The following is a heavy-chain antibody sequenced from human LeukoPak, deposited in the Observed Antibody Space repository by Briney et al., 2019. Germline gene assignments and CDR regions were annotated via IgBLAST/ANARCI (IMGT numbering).Heavy chain of an antibody. D-gene: IGHD6-19*01. Sequence: GGSLRLSCAASGFTFSSYAMHWVRRAPGRGLEWVAVISYDGSNKYYADSVKGRFTISRDNSKNTLYLQMNSLRAEDTAVYYCARESSGWFDYWGQGTLVTVSS. J-gene: IGHJ4*02. V-gene: IGHV3-30-3*01. CDR3: ARESSGWFDY. CDR1: GFTFSSYA. CDR2: ISYDGSNK.